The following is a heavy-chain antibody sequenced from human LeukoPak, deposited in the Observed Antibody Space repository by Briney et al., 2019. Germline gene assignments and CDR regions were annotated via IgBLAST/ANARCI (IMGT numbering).Heavy chain of an antibody. CDR3: ARSDGYNFDY. J-gene: IGHJ4*02. V-gene: IGHV4-31*03. CDR1: GVSFSSGGYY. Sequence: NTSETLSLTCTVSGVSFSSGGYYWSWIRQHPGKGLEWIGYIYYSGSTYYNPSLRSRVAISVDTSKSQFSLKLSSVTAADTAVYYCARSDGYNFDYWGQGTLVTVSS. D-gene: IGHD5-24*01. CDR2: IYYSGST.